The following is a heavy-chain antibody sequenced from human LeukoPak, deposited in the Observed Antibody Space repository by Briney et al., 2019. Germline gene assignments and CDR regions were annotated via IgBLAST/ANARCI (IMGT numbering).Heavy chain of an antibody. V-gene: IGHV4-39*01. CDR3: ARHPTGSPPDYGSGSYPAGYYYYMDV. Sequence: SETLSLTCTVSGGSISSSSYYWGWIRQPPGKGLEWIGEINHSGSTNYNPSLKSRVTMSVDTSKNQFSLKLSSVTAADTAVYYCARHPTGSPPDYGSGSYPAGYYYYMDVWGKGTTVTISS. D-gene: IGHD3-10*01. CDR1: GGSISSSSYY. CDR2: INHSGST. J-gene: IGHJ6*03.